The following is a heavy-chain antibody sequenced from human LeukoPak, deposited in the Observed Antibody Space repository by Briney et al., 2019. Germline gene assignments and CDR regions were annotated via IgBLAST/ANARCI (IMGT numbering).Heavy chain of an antibody. CDR1: GFSVSDSD. CDR2: IIESGGST. V-gene: IGHV3-11*04. Sequence: GGSLRLSCAASGFSVSDSDMSWIRQAPGKGLEWISYIIESGGSTHYADSVTGRFTISRDNAKNSLYLQMDSLRDEDTAVYYCGSQVETFYMDVWGKGTTVTVSS. J-gene: IGHJ6*03. D-gene: IGHD5-24*01. CDR3: GSQVETFYMDV.